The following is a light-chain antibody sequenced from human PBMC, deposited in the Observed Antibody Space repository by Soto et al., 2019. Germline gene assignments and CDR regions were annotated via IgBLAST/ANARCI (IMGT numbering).Light chain of an antibody. CDR2: DFS. CDR3: CSYAGSDTCV. V-gene: IGLV2-11*01. Sequence: QSVLTQPRSVSGAPGQSGTISCTGTSSDVGVYNYVSWYQQHPGQAPKLMIYDFSKRPSGLPDRVSGAKPGKTASLTLSRLHAEDEADYYCCSYAGSDTCVCGTGTKVTGL. J-gene: IGLJ1*01. CDR1: SSDVGVYNY.